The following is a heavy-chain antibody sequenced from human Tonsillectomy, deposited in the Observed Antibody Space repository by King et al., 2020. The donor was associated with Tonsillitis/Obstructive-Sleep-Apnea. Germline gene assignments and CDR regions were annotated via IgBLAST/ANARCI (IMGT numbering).Heavy chain of an antibody. D-gene: IGHD3-22*01. V-gene: IGHV1-18*01. CDR2: ISAYNGNT. J-gene: IGHJ4*02. CDR3: ARDSMSHYYDSSSYYTFDY. Sequence: QLVQSGAEVKKPGASVKVSCKASGYTFTSYGISWVRQAPGQGLEWMGWISAYNGNTNYAQKLQGRVTMTTDTTTSTAYMELRSLRSDDTAVYYCARDSMSHYYDSSSYYTFDYWGQGTLVTVSS. CDR1: GYTFTSYG.